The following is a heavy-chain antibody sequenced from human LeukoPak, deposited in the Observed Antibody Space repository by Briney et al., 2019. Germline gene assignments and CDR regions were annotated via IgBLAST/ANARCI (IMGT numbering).Heavy chain of an antibody. J-gene: IGHJ4*02. CDR1: GYAFTSYA. CDR2: INAGDGNT. V-gene: IGHV1-3*03. D-gene: IGHD3-16*01. Sequence: ASVKVSCKASGYAFTSYAMHWVRQAPGQRLEWMGWINAGDGNTKYSQEFQGRVTITRDTSASTAYMELSSLRSEDMAVYYCARWGGYYFDYWGQGTLVTVSS. CDR3: ARWGGYYFDY.